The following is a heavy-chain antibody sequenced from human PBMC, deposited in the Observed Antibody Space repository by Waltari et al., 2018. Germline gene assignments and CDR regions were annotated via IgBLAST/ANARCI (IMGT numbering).Heavy chain of an antibody. CDR1: GGTFSSYA. V-gene: IGHV1-69*13. Sequence: QVQLVQSGAAVTKPGSSVTVSCKASGGTFSSYAISWLRQAPGQGLEWMGGIIPIFGTANYAQKFQGRVTINADESTSTAYMELSSLRSEDTAVYYCARGRSGGTRTLYWFDPWGQGTLVTVSS. D-gene: IGHD2-15*01. CDR2: IIPIFGTA. CDR3: ARGRSGGTRTLYWFDP. J-gene: IGHJ5*02.